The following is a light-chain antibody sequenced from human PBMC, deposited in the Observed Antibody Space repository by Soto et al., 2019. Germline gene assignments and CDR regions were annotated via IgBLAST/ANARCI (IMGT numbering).Light chain of an antibody. J-gene: IGKJ2*01. V-gene: IGKV3-11*01. Sequence: EIVLTQSTATLSLSPGERATLSCRASQSVSSYLAWYQQKPGQAPRLLIYDSSNRATGIPARFSGSGSGTDYTLTISSLDPEDFAVYYYQQRTNWPPYTFGQGTKLEIK. CDR1: QSVSSY. CDR2: DSS. CDR3: QQRTNWPPYT.